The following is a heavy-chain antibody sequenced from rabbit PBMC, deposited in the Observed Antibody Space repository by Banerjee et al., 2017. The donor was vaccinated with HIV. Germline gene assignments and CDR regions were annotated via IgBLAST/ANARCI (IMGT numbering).Heavy chain of an antibody. CDR3: ARGAYGSGSGYPFFNL. CDR1: GFDFSGYG. CDR2: IYPDYGRT. Sequence: LKLSCKASGFDFSGYGIIWVRQAPGKGLEWIAYIYPDYGRTDYASWVNGRFTLSLDNAQNTVSLQMTSLTVADTATYFCARGAYGSGSGYPFFNLWGPGTLVTVS. J-gene: IGHJ4*01. V-gene: IGHV1S7*01. D-gene: IGHD1-1*01.